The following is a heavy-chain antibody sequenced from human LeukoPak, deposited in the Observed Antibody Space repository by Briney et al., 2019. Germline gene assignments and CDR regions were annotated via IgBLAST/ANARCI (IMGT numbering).Heavy chain of an antibody. Sequence: GGSLRLSCAASGFTFSNAWMSWVRQAPGKGLEWVGRIKSKTDGRTTDYAAPVKGRFTISRDDSKNTLYLQMNSLKTEDTAVYYCTTAIYYDSSGFPYYFDYWGQGTLVTVSS. D-gene: IGHD3-22*01. CDR1: GFTFSNAW. CDR2: IKSKTDGRTT. V-gene: IGHV3-15*01. J-gene: IGHJ4*02. CDR3: TTAIYYDSSGFPYYFDY.